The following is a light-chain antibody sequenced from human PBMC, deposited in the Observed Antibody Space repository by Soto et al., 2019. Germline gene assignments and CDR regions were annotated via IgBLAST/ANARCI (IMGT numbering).Light chain of an antibody. V-gene: IGKV3-20*01. Sequence: EIVLTQSPFTVSLSQGERATLSCMASQSVSNNYLAWYQQKPGQAPRLLIYGASNRATGIPDRFSGSGSGTDFTLTISRLEPEDFAVYYCQQYGRSGTFGQGTKVDI. CDR2: GAS. CDR3: QQYGRSGT. CDR1: QSVSNNY. J-gene: IGKJ1*01.